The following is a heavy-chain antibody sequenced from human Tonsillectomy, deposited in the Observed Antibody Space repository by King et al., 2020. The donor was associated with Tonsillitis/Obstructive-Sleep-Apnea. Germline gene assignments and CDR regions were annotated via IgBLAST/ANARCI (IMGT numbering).Heavy chain of an antibody. Sequence: VQLQQWGAGLLKPSETLSLTCAVYGGSFSGYYWSWIRQPPGKGLEWIGEINHSGSTNYNPSRKSRVTISVDTSKNQFSLKLSSVTAADTAVYYCASLKRSPIVVVPAAIRRDPIDYWGQGTLVTISS. V-gene: IGHV4-34*01. CDR2: INHSGST. D-gene: IGHD2-2*02. CDR1: GGSFSGYY. J-gene: IGHJ4*02. CDR3: ASLKRSPIVVVPAAIRRDPIDY.